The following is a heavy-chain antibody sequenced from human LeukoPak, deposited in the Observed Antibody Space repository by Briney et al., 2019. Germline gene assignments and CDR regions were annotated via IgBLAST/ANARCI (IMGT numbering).Heavy chain of an antibody. CDR1: GYTFTSYA. J-gene: IGHJ4*02. CDR3: ARDPPPYYYDSSGYYLTPYFDY. Sequence: ASVKVSCKASGYTFTSYAMNWVRQAPGQGLEWMGWINTNTGNPTYAQGFTGRFVFSLDTSVSTAYLQISSLKAEDTAVYYCARDPPPYYYDSSGYYLTPYFDYWGQGTLVTVSS. V-gene: IGHV7-4-1*02. CDR2: INTNTGNP. D-gene: IGHD3-22*01.